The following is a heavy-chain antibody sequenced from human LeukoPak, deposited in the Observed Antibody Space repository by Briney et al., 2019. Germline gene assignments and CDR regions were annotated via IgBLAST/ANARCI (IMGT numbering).Heavy chain of an antibody. CDR1: GFTFSSYA. CDR3: AKEDLVVVAATGNGFDI. J-gene: IGHJ3*02. CDR2: LSGGAVGT. D-gene: IGHD2-15*01. V-gene: IGHV3-23*01. Sequence: GGSLRLSCAASGFTFSSYAMSWVRQAPGKGLEWVSALSGGAVGTYHADSVKGRFTISRDDSKNTVYLQMNSLRADDTAVYYCAKEDLVVVAATGNGFDIWGQGTMVTVSS.